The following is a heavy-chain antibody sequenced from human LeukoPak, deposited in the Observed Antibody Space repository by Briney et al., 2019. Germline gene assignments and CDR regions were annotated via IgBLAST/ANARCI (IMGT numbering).Heavy chain of an antibody. CDR2: IKSKTDGGTT. V-gene: IGHV3-15*01. J-gene: IGHJ4*02. CDR1: GFTFSSYA. Sequence: GGSLRLSCAASGFTFSSYAMSWVRQAPGKGLEWVGRIKSKTDGGTTDYAAPVKGRFTISRDDSKNTLYLQMNSLKTEDTAVYYCTTGIYGDYFHPYYFDYWGQGTLVTVSS. D-gene: IGHD4-17*01. CDR3: TTGIYGDYFHPYYFDY.